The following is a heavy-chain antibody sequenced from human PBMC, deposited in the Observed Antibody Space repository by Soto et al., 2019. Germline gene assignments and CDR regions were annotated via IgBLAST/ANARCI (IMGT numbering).Heavy chain of an antibody. D-gene: IGHD2-2*01. Sequence: GGSLRLSCSASGFTFTNYAIHWIRQTPGKGLEYVSAISSNGGSTYYADSVEGRFTISRDNSKNTVFLQMSSLRTEDTAVYYCVARYCSTTTCYQADYWGQGTQVTVSS. J-gene: IGHJ4*02. CDR3: VARYCSTTTCYQADY. CDR1: GFTFTNYA. V-gene: IGHV3-64D*06. CDR2: ISSNGGST.